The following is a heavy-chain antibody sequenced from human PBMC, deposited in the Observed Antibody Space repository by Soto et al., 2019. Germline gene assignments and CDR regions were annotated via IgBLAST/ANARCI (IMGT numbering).Heavy chain of an antibody. D-gene: IGHD5-12*01. V-gene: IGHV1-69*15. CDR3: AKDGGADGYCGNWLHP. J-gene: IGHJ5*02. Sequence: QVQLVQSGAEVKKPGSSVKVSCKASGGTFSNYAITWVRQAPGQGLEWVARIIPIFGTTNVAQKFQGRVTITADESTHTAYMQLSGLRSDDTAVYYCAKDGGADGYCGNWLHPWDKGTMVTVSS. CDR1: GGTFSNYA. CDR2: IIPIFGTT.